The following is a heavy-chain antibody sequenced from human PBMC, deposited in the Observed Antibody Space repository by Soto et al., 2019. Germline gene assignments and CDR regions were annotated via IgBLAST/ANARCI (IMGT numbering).Heavy chain of an antibody. Sequence: PAETLSLTCTVSVGSISSYYWSWIRQPPGKGLEWIGYIYYSGSTNYNPSLKSRVTISVDMSKNQFSLKLSSVTAADTAVYYCARAYGSGSSDYYYGMDVWGQGTTVTVSS. J-gene: IGHJ6*02. V-gene: IGHV4-59*01. D-gene: IGHD3-10*01. CDR3: ARAYGSGSSDYYYGMDV. CDR1: VGSISSYY. CDR2: IYYSGST.